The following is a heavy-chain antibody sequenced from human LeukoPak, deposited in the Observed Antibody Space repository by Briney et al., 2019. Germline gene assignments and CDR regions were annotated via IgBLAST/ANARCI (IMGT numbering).Heavy chain of an antibody. CDR2: ISSSSSYI. J-gene: IGHJ4*02. Sequence: GGSLRLPCAASGFTFSSYSMNWVRQAPGKGLEWVSSISSSSSYIYYADSVKGRFTISRDNAKNSLYLQMNSLRAEDTAVYYCARAPTVLVGYCSSSSCQADYWGQGTLVTVSS. CDR1: GFTFSSYS. D-gene: IGHD2-2*01. V-gene: IGHV3-21*01. CDR3: ARAPTVLVGYCSSSSCQADY.